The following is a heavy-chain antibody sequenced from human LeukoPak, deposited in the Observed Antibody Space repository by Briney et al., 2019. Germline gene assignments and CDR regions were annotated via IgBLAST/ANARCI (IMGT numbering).Heavy chain of an antibody. CDR1: GGSISSSSYY. D-gene: IGHD6-19*01. V-gene: IGHV4-39*01. CDR2: IYYSGST. J-gene: IGHJ4*02. Sequence: PSETLSLTCTVSGGSISSSSYYWGWIRQPPGKGLEWIGSIYYSGSTYYNPSLKSRVTISVDTSKNQFSLKLSSVTAADTAVYYCARQKGYSSGWYFDYWGQGTQVTVSS. CDR3: ARQKGYSSGWYFDY.